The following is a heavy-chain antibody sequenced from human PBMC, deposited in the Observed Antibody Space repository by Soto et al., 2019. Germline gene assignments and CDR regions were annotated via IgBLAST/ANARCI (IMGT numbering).Heavy chain of an antibody. Sequence: QVLLVQSGAEVKKSGSSVKVSCKASGGSFSSYAISWVRQAPGQGLEWMGGIIPVFGTANYAQKFQGRVTITADESTSTVYMELSSLRSEDTATYYCARGPPGYNILTGYPREDYYYYAMDVWGQGTTVTVSS. J-gene: IGHJ6*02. CDR2: IIPVFGTA. CDR3: ARGPPGYNILTGYPREDYYYYAMDV. CDR1: GGSFSSYA. V-gene: IGHV1-69*01. D-gene: IGHD3-9*01.